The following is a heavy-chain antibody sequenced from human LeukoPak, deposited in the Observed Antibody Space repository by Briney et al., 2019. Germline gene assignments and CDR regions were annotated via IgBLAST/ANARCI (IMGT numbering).Heavy chain of an antibody. J-gene: IGHJ4*02. Sequence: GGSLRLSCAASGFTFSSYAMSWVRQAPGKGLEWVSAISGSGGSTYYADSVKGRFTISRDNSGNTLYLQMNSLRAEDTAVYYCARLGYSNYVTAYFDYWGQGTLVTVSS. CDR1: GFTFSSYA. CDR2: ISGSGGST. CDR3: ARLGYSNYVTAYFDY. V-gene: IGHV3-23*01. D-gene: IGHD4-11*01.